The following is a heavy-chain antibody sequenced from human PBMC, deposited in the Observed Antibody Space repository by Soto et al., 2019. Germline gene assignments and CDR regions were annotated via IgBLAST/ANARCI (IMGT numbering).Heavy chain of an antibody. D-gene: IGHD5-18*01. CDR2: ISAYNSNT. CDR1: GYTFTNYG. J-gene: IGHJ6*02. V-gene: IGHV1-18*01. Sequence: QVQLVQSGAEVRKPGASVKVSCKASGYTFTNYGITWVRQAPGQGLEWKGWISAYNSNTNYAQKLQGRVTMTTDTTTSPAYMGLRSLRSDDPAIYYCAGGYSYGSRRGDYCGMAVWGQGTTVAVSS. CDR3: AGGYSYGSRRGDYCGMAV.